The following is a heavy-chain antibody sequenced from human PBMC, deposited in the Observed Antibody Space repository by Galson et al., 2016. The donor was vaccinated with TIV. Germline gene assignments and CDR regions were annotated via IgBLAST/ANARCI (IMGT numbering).Heavy chain of an antibody. V-gene: IGHV3-7*01. D-gene: IGHD2-2*02. Sequence: CAASRFTFSQHWMSWVRQAPGKGLEWVANINLDGSKKYYVDSVRGRFTISRDNPKNSLYLQLNSLRAEDTAVYYCARSLLYYDPYYLDYWGQGTLVSVSS. CDR3: ARSLLYYDPYYLDY. CDR2: INLDGSKK. J-gene: IGHJ4*02. CDR1: RFTFSQHW.